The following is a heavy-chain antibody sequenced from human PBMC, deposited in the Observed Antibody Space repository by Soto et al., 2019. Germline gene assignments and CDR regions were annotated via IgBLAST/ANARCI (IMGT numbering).Heavy chain of an antibody. V-gene: IGHV4-34*01. CDR3: ARGDTYGMTDV. CDR2: INHSGST. Sequence: PSETLSLTCAVYGGSFSGYYWSWIRQPPGKGLEWIGEINHSGSTNYNPSLKSRVTISVDTSKNQFSLKLSSVTAADTAVYYCARGDTYGMTDVWGQGTTVTVSS. J-gene: IGHJ6*02. D-gene: IGHD4-17*01. CDR1: GGSFSGYY.